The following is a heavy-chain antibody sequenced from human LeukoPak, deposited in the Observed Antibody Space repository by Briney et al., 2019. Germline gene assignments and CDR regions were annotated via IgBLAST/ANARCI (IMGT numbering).Heavy chain of an antibody. CDR1: VGSITSYY. D-gene: IGHD6-19*01. CDR3: ARGAAGCSAWYSHFNY. CDR2: IYNSGST. J-gene: IGHJ4*02. V-gene: IGHV4-59*01. Sequence: SETLSHTCTDPVGSITSYYWNWIRQPPGKGLEWIGYIYNSGSTNYNPSLTSRVTISVDTSKNQCSLKLSSVTAADTAVYYCARGAAGCSAWYSHFNYWGQGTLVTVSS.